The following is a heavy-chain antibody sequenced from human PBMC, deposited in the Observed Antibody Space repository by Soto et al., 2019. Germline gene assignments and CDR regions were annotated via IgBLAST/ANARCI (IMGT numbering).Heavy chain of an antibody. CDR1: GFTFSSYS. CDR3: ARGGYSSSSNGMDV. D-gene: IGHD6-6*01. Sequence: EVQLVESGGGLVKPGGSLRLSCAASGFTFSSYSMNWVRQAPGKGLEWVSSISSSSSYIYYADSVKGRFTISRDNAKNTLYLQMNSLRAEDTAVYYCARGGYSSSSNGMDVWGQGTTVTVSS. V-gene: IGHV3-21*01. CDR2: ISSSSSYI. J-gene: IGHJ6*02.